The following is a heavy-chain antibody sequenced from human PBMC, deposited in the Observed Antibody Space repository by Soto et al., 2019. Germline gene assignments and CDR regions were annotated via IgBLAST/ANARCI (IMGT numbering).Heavy chain of an antibody. Sequence: EVQLVESGGGLVKPGGSLRLSCAASGFTFSSYSMNWVRQAPGKGLEWVSSISSSSSYIYYADSVKGRFTISRDNAKNSLYLQMNSLRAEDTAVYYCARDVNGPNDYCDYLGWFDPWGQGTLVTVSS. D-gene: IGHD4-17*01. CDR2: ISSSSSYI. J-gene: IGHJ5*02. V-gene: IGHV3-21*01. CDR1: GFTFSSYS. CDR3: ARDVNGPNDYCDYLGWFDP.